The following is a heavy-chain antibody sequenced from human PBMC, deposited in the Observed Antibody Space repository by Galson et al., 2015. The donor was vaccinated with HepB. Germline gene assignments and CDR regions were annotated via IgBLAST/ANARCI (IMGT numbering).Heavy chain of an antibody. CDR3: ARASPSSSSSDY. CDR1: GFTFSSYS. V-gene: IGHV3-21*01. Sequence: SLRLSCAASGFTFSSYSMNWVRQAPGKGLEWVSSISSSSSYIYYADSVKGRFTISRDNAKNSLYLQMNSLRAEDTAVYYCARASPSSSSSDYWGQGTLVTISS. D-gene: IGHD6-6*01. J-gene: IGHJ4*02. CDR2: ISSSSSYI.